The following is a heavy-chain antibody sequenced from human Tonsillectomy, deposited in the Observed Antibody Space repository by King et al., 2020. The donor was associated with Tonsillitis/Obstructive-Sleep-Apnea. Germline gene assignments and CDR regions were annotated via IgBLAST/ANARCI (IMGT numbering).Heavy chain of an antibody. CDR1: GYSISSGYY. CDR3: ARSPPRMVRGVTTSLRAVDF. Sequence: QLQESGPGLVKPSDTLSLTCTVSGYSISSGYYWGWIRQPPGQGLEWIGSFSHRGTTFYNPSLKSRVTMSGDSPRDQISLRLRSVTAADTAGYYCARSPPRMVRGVTTSLRAVDFWGQGTLVTVSA. J-gene: IGHJ4*02. D-gene: IGHD3-10*01. CDR2: FSHRGTT. V-gene: IGHV4-38-2*02.